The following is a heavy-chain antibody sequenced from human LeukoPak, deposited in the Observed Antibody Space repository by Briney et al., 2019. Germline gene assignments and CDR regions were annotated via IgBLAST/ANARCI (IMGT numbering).Heavy chain of an antibody. J-gene: IGHJ4*02. D-gene: IGHD4-17*01. CDR2: ISYSSSYI. CDR3: ARIAVTYTFDY. CDR1: GFTFSNYN. Sequence: GGSLRLSCAASGFTFSNYNMNWVRQAPGKWLEWVSSISYSSSYIYYADSVKGRFTISRDDAKNSLYLQMNSLRAEDTAVYYCARIAVTYTFDYWGQGTLVTVSS. V-gene: IGHV3-21*01.